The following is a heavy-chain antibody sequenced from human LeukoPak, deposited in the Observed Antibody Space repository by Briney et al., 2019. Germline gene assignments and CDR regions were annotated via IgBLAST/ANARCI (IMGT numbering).Heavy chain of an antibody. V-gene: IGHV3-48*02. CDR3: ARDVAYAFDI. CDR1: GFTFSSSS. CDR2: VSSDSSII. Sequence: HPGGSLRLSCAPSGFTFSSSSMNWVRQAPGKGLEWVSYVSSDSSIIYYADSVKGRLTISGDNAKNSLYLQMNSLRDEDTALYYCARDVAYAFDIWGQGTMVTVSS. J-gene: IGHJ3*02.